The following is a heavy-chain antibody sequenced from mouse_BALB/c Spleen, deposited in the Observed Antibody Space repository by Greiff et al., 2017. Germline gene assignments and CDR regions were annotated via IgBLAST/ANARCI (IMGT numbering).Heavy chain of an antibody. CDR3: ARGYYGSSSWFAY. CDR1: GYSFTGYY. Sequence: LVKTGASVKISCKASGYSFTGYYMHWVKQSHGKSLEWIGYISCYNGATSYNQKFKGKATFTVDTSSSTAYMQFNSLTSEDSAVYYCARGYYGSSSWFAYWGQGTLVTVSA. CDR2: ISCYNGAT. V-gene: IGHV1S34*01. D-gene: IGHD1-1*01. J-gene: IGHJ3*01.